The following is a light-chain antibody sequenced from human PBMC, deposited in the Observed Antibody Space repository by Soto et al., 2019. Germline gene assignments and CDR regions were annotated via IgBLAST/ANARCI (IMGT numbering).Light chain of an antibody. V-gene: IGLV3-21*02. J-gene: IGLJ1*01. Sequence: SYELTQPPSVSVAPGQTASITCGGNNFGRKSVHWYQQKPGQAPVLVVFEGSDRPSGIPDRFFGSNSGNTATLTISRVEAGDEADYYCQVWDSATDHYVFGTGTKVTVL. CDR1: NFGRKS. CDR3: QVWDSATDHYV. CDR2: EGS.